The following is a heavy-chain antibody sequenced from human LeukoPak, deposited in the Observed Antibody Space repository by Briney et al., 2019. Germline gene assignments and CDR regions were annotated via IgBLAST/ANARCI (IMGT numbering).Heavy chain of an antibody. CDR1: GFTFSSYA. J-gene: IGHJ4*02. V-gene: IGHV3-23*01. CDR3: AKDGLRFWEWLLYFDY. D-gene: IGHD3-3*01. Sequence: GGSLRLSCAASGFTFSSYAMSWVRQAPGKGLEWVSAISGSGGSTYYADSVKGRFTISRDNSKNTLYLQMNSLRAEDTAVYYCAKDGLRFWEWLLYFDYWGQGTLVTVSS. CDR2: ISGSGGST.